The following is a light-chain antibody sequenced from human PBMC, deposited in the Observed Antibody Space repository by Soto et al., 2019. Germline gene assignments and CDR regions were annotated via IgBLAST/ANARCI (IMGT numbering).Light chain of an antibody. V-gene: IGKV1-39*01. Sequence: DVQMTQSPSSLSASVGDRVSITCRASQNIRTYLNGYQQTPGKDPKLLIYGSSHLQSGVPPRFSGTGSGTDFTLIISSLQPEDFATYFCQQNDFIPWTFGQGTKV. J-gene: IGKJ1*01. CDR1: QNIRTY. CDR3: QQNDFIPWT. CDR2: GSS.